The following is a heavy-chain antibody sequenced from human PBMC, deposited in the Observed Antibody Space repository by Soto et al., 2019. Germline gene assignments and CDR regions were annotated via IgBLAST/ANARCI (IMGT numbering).Heavy chain of an antibody. V-gene: IGHV2-5*02. D-gene: IGHD6-13*01. J-gene: IGHJ4*02. CDR2: IYWDDDK. CDR1: GFSLSTSGVG. Sequence: GPTLVNPPQTLTLTCTFSGFSLSTSGVGVGWIRQPPGKALEWLALIYWDDDKRYSLSLKSRLTITKDTSKNQVVLTMTNMDPVDTASYYCVKDSSRWYYFDYWGPGTLVTVSS. CDR3: VKDSSRWYYFDY.